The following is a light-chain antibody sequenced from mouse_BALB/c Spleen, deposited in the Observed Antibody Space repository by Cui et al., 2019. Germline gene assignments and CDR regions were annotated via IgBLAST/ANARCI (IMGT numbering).Light chain of an antibody. V-gene: IGKV4-57*01. CDR3: QQRSSYT. CDR2: STS. CDR1: SSVSY. Sequence: QIFLTQSPAIMSASPGEKVTITCSASSSVSYMHWFQQKPGTSPKLWIYSTSNLASGVPARFSGSGSGTSYSLTISRMEAEDAATYYCQQRSSYTFGAGTKLELK. J-gene: IGKJ5*01.